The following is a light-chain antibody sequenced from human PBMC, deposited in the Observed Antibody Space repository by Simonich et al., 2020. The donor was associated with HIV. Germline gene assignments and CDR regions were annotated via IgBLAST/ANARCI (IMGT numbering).Light chain of an antibody. V-gene: IGKV1-5*03. CDR2: KAS. Sequence: DIQMTQSPSTLSASVGNRVHITCRASQSISSWFAWYQQKPGKAPKLLIYKASSLESGVPSRFSGSGSGTEFTLTSSSLQPDDFATYYCQQYNSYSGTFGQGTKVEIK. CDR3: QQYNSYSGT. CDR1: QSISSW. J-gene: IGKJ1*01.